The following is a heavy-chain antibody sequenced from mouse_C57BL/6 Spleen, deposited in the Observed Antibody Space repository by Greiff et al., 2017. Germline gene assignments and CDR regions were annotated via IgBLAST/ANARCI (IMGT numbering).Heavy chain of an antibody. CDR3: ASLYYGSNGAWFAY. V-gene: IGHV2-6*01. CDR2: IWGVGST. D-gene: IGHD1-1*01. Sequence: VQVVESGPGLVAPSQSLSITCTVSGFSLTSYGVDWVRQSPGKGLEWLGVIWGVGSTNYNSALKSRLSISKDNSKSQVFLKMNSLQTDDTAMYYCASLYYGSNGAWFAYWGQGTLVTVSA. CDR1: GFSLTSYG. J-gene: IGHJ3*01.